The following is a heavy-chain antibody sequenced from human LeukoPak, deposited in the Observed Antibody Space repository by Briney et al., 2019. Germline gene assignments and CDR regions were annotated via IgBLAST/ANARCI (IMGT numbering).Heavy chain of an antibody. CDR2: ISGSGGST. D-gene: IGHD4-23*01. Sequence: GGSLRLSCAASRFTFSSYAMSWVRQAPGKGLEWVSAISGSGGSTYYADSVKGRFTISRDNSKNTLYLQMNSLRAEDTAVYYCAKANGGSAYYYYYGMDVWGQGTTVTVSS. CDR1: RFTFSSYA. CDR3: AKANGGSAYYYYYGMDV. J-gene: IGHJ6*02. V-gene: IGHV3-23*01.